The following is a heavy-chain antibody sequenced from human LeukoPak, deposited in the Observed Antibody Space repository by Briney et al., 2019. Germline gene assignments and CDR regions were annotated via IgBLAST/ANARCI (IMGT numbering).Heavy chain of an antibody. CDR1: GYTFTGYY. CDR2: IDPNSGGT. V-gene: IGHV1-2*02. J-gene: IGHJ5*02. CDR3: APPSSSSWYGFDP. D-gene: IGHD6-13*01. Sequence: ASVKVSCKTSGYTFTGYYIHWVRQAPGQGLEWMGWIDPNSGGTNYAQKFQGRVTMTRDTSISTAYMELSRLTSADTAVYRCAPPSSSSWYGFDPWGQGTLVTVS.